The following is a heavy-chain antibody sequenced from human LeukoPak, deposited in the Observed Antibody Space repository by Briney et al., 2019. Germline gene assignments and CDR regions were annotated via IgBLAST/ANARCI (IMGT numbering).Heavy chain of an antibody. V-gene: IGHV4-39*07. D-gene: IGHD2-2*01. Sequence: PSETLSLTCTVSGGSISSSSYYWGWIRQPPGKGLEWVGTIYYSGSTYYNPSLKSRVTISVDTSKNQPSLKLSSVTAADTAVYYCARESDRYCISTSCPNWYDPWGQGTLVTVSS. J-gene: IGHJ5*02. CDR3: ARESDRYCISTSCPNWYDP. CDR1: GGSISSSSYY. CDR2: IYYSGST.